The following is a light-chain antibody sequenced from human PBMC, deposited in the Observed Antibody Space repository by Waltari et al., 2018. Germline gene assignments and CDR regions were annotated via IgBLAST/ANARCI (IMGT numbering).Light chain of an antibody. J-gene: IGLJ2*01. CDR3: AAWDDVLSGVV. Sequence: QPVLIQPPSASGTPGQRVTISCSGISPNIGSHSVDWYQVVPGPAPKLLTYRDKWRPSGVPDRFSGSKSGTSASLAISGVRSEDEADYHCAAWDDVLSGVVFGGGTKLIVL. CDR2: RDK. V-gene: IGLV1-47*01. CDR1: SPNIGSHS.